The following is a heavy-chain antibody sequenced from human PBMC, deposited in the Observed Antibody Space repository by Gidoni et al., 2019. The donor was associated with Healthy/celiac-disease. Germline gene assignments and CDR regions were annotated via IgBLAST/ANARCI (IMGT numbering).Heavy chain of an antibody. D-gene: IGHD3-22*01. CDR2: INHSGST. Sequence: QVQLQQWGAGLLKPSETLSLTCAVYGGSFSGYYWSWIRQPPGKGLEWIGEINHSGSTNYNPFRKSRVTISVDTSKNQFSLKLSSVTAADTAVYYCARGSGYYYDSSGSEYDYWGQGTLVTVSS. CDR3: ARGSGYYYDSSGSEYDY. V-gene: IGHV4-34*01. J-gene: IGHJ4*02. CDR1: GGSFSGYY.